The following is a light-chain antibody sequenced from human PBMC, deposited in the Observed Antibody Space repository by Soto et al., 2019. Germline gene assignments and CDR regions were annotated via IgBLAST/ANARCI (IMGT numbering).Light chain of an antibody. J-gene: IGKJ1*01. CDR1: QSVSSSY. CDR2: GAS. CDR3: QQYGSSPET. V-gene: IGKV3-20*01. Sequence: EIVLTQSPGTLSLCTGERATLSSRASQSVSSSYLAWYQQKPGQAPRLLIYGASSRATGIPDRFSGSGSGTDFTLTISRLEPEDFAVYYCQQYGSSPETFGQGTKVDIK.